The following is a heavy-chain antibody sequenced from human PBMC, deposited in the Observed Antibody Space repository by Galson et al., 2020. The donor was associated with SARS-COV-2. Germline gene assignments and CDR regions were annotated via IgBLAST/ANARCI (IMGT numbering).Heavy chain of an antibody. CDR1: GFTFSSYG. CDR3: AKAGLRLGELRYYYYYSGMDV. V-gene: IGHV3-30*18. J-gene: IGHJ6*02. CDR2: ISYDGSNK. Sequence: TAGSLRLSCAASGFTFSSYGMHWVRQAPGKGLEWVAVISYDGSNKYYADSVKGRFTISRDNSKNTLYLQMNSLRAEDTAVYYCAKAGLRLGELRYYYYYSGMDVWGQGTTVTVSS. D-gene: IGHD3-16*01.